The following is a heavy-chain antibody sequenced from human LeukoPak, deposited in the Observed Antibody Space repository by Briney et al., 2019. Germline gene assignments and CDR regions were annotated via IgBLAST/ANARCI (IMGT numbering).Heavy chain of an antibody. CDR3: AKDPFHWGTIYFDY. Sequence: GGSLRLSCAASGFTFNSYAMSWVRQAPGKGLEWVSSISGSGDNTFYADSVKGRFTISRDNSKSTLYLQINSLRAEDTAVYYCAKDPFHWGTIYFDYWGQGTLVTVSS. D-gene: IGHD7-27*01. V-gene: IGHV3-23*01. CDR1: GFTFNSYA. J-gene: IGHJ4*02. CDR2: ISGSGDNT.